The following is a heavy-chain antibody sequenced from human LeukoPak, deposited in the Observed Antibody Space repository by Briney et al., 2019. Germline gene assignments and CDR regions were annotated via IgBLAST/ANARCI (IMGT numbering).Heavy chain of an antibody. CDR2: ISYGGSNK. V-gene: IGHV3-30*04. CDR1: GFTISSYA. Sequence: PGGSLRLSCEASGFTISSYAMHGVRQAPGKGLVGVADISYGGSNKYYADSVKGRFTISRDNSTNTLYLEMNSLRAEDTAVYYCAREWAVAVHGSLDYWAQGTLVTVSS. CDR3: AREWAVAVHGSLDY. D-gene: IGHD6-19*01. J-gene: IGHJ4*02.